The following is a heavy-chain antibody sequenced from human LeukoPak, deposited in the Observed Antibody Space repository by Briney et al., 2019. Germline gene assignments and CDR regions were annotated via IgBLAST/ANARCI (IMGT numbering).Heavy chain of an antibody. J-gene: IGHJ4*02. Sequence: SETLSLTCTVSGGSISSSYYYWGWIRQPPGKGLEWIGSIYYSGSTYYNPSLKSRVTISVDTSKNQFSLKLSPVTAADTAVYYCARGHIAVADKSNYYFDYWGQGTLVTVSS. D-gene: IGHD6-19*01. CDR3: ARGHIAVADKSNYYFDY. CDR1: GGSISSSYYY. V-gene: IGHV4-39*01. CDR2: IYYSGST.